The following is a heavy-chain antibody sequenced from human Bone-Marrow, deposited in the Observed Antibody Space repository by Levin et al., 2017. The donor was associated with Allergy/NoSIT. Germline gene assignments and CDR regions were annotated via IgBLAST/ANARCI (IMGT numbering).Heavy chain of an antibody. D-gene: IGHD3-22*01. CDR3: AKVLWNYYDSSGTVYFDY. V-gene: IGHV3-23*01. Sequence: PGGSLRLSCAASGFTFSNYAMSWVRQAPGKGLEWVSTISTGRGSTYYADSVKGRFTISRDNSKNTVYMQMNSLRAEDTAVYYCAKVLWNYYDSSGTVYFDYWGQGTLVTVSS. CDR1: GFTFSNYA. J-gene: IGHJ4*02. CDR2: ISTGRGST.